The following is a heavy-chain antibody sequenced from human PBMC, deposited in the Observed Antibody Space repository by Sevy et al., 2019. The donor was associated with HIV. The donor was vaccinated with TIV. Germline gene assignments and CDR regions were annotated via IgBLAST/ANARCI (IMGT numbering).Heavy chain of an antibody. CDR2: ISYDGSKK. CDR3: GGGPGLRGYTYDGEVDY. Sequence: GGSLRLSCAASGFTFSSYAMHWVRQAPGKGLQWVAVISYDGSKKFYADSVKGRFTISRDNSKNTLYLQMNSLRPEDTAVYYCGGGPGLRGYTYDGEVDYWGQGTLVTVSS. J-gene: IGHJ4*02. V-gene: IGHV3-30-3*01. D-gene: IGHD5-18*01. CDR1: GFTFSSYA.